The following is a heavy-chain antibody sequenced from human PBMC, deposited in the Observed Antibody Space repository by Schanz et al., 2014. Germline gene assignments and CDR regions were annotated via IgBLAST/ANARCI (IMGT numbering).Heavy chain of an antibody. CDR1: GFSFTTYA. CDR2: ISSGGGST. J-gene: IGHJ4*02. CDR3: VRDSFFAFDY. V-gene: IGHV3-23*01. Sequence: EVQLLESGGGLVQPGGSLRLSCASSGFSFTTYAMSWVRQAPGKGLEWVSSISSGGGSTYYADSVKGRFTMSRDNAKTSVFLQMNSLRAEDTAVYYCVRDSFFAFDYWGQGTLVTVSS. D-gene: IGHD3-3*01.